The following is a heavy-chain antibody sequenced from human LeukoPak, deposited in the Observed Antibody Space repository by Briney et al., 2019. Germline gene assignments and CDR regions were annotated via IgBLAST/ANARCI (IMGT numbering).Heavy chain of an antibody. CDR3: ARGISETTVIPIDY. D-gene: IGHD4-11*01. V-gene: IGHV1-69*05. Sequence: SVKVSCKASGGTFSSYAISWVRQAPGQGLEWMGGIIPIFGTANYTQKFQGRVTITTDESTSTAYMELSSLRSEDTAVYYCARGISETTVIPIDYWGPGTLVTVSS. CDR1: GGTFSSYA. CDR2: IIPIFGTA. J-gene: IGHJ4*02.